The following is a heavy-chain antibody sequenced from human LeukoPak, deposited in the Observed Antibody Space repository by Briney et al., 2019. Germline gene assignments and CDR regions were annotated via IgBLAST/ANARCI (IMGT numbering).Heavy chain of an antibody. V-gene: IGHV3-7*03. CDR2: IKQDGSEK. Sequence: AGGSLRLSCAASGFTFSSYWMSWVRQAPGKGLEWVANIKQDGSEKYHVDSVKGRFTISRDNAKNSLYLQMNSLRAEDTAVYYCARGYGSPNFDYWGQGTLVTVSS. D-gene: IGHD3-10*01. CDR3: ARGYGSPNFDY. CDR1: GFTFSSYW. J-gene: IGHJ4*02.